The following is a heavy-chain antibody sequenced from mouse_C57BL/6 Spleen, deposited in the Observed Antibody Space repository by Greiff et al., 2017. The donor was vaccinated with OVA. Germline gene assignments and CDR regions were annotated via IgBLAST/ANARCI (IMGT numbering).Heavy chain of an antibody. V-gene: IGHV1-15*01. CDR2: IDPETGGT. Sequence: VQLQQSGAELVRPGASVTLSCKASGYTFTDYEMHWVKQTTVHGLAWIGAIDPETGGTAYNQKFKGKDILTADKSSSTAYMELRSLTSEDSAVYYCTGGAYAMDYWGQGTSVTVSS. CDR3: TGGAYAMDY. CDR1: GYTFTDYE. J-gene: IGHJ4*01.